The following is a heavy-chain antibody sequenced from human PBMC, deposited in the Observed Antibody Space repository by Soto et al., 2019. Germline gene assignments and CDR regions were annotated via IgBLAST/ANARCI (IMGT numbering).Heavy chain of an antibody. CDR1: GFPLRSGYY. D-gene: IGHD6-19*01. Sequence: SETPSLTCAGSGFPLRSGYYWGWIRQPPGKGLEWIGSIYHSGSTYYNPSLKSRVTISVDTSKNQFSLKLSSVTAADTAVYYCARSIAVAGKDWFDPWGQGTLVTVSS. V-gene: IGHV4-38-2*01. CDR3: ARSIAVAGKDWFDP. J-gene: IGHJ5*02. CDR2: IYHSGST.